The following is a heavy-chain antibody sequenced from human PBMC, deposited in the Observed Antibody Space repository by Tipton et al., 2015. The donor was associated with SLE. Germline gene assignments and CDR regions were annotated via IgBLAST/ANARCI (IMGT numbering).Heavy chain of an antibody. CDR1: GGSISSGSYY. J-gene: IGHJ3*02. CDR3: ARGTLEWLYFGDTFDI. Sequence: TLSLTCTVSGGSISSGSYYWSWIRQPAGKGLEWIGRIYTSGSTNYNPSLKSRVTISVDTSKNQFSLKLSSVTAADTAVYYCARGTLEWLYFGDTFDIWGQGTMVTVSS. D-gene: IGHD3-3*01. CDR2: IYTSGST. V-gene: IGHV4-61*02.